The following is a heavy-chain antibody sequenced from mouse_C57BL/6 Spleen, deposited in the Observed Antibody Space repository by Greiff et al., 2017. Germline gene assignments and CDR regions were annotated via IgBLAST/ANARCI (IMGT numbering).Heavy chain of an antibody. CDR1: GFTFTSYC. Sequence: QVQLQQPGAELVKPGASVKLSCKASGFTFTSYCITWVKQRPEQGLEWIGNIYPASGRTNYTAKFKSKATLTVDTSSSPAYMQLSSLTSAVSAVYYCARWSSGYSFYAMDYWGQGTSVTVSS. V-gene: IGHV1-55*01. CDR3: ARWSSGYSFYAMDY. D-gene: IGHD3-2*02. CDR2: IYPASGRT. J-gene: IGHJ4*01.